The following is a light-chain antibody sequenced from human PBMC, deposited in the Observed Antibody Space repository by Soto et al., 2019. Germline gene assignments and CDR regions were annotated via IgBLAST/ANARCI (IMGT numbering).Light chain of an antibody. J-gene: IGKJ5*01. V-gene: IGKV1-39*01. Sequence: DIPMTQSPFSLPASVGDRVTITCRASQSISRYLNWYQQKPGKAPKLLIYAASSLESGVPSRFSGGGSGTDFTVTISSLQPEDFATYYCQQTYNTPFTFGQGTRVEIK. CDR1: QSISRY. CDR3: QQTYNTPFT. CDR2: AAS.